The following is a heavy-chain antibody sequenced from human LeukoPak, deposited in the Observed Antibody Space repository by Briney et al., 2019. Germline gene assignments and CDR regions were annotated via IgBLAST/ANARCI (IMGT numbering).Heavy chain of an antibody. CDR3: ARGGYNYGY. J-gene: IGHJ4*02. D-gene: IGHD5-18*01. CDR2: IKEDGSEK. CDR1: GFTSSSYW. V-gene: IGHV3-7*01. Sequence: GGSLRLSCAASGFTSSSYWMSWVRRAPGKGLEWVANIKEDGSEKYYVDSVRGRFSIFRDNDKNSLYLQMNSLRAEDTAVYYCARGGYNYGYWGQGTQVTVSS.